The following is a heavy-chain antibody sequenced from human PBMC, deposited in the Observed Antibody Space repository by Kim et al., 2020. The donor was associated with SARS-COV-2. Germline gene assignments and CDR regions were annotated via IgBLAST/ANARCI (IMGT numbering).Heavy chain of an antibody. D-gene: IGHD3-10*01. CDR3: AKDKVIESYDSGSGGFGH. CDR1: GFTFDDYA. CDR2: ISWNSDSI. Sequence: GGSLRLSCVASGFTFDDYAMHWVRQAPGKGLEWVSGISWNSDSIGYADSVKGRFTVSRDNAKNSLYLQMSSLRAEDTALYYCAKDKVIESYDSGSGGFGHWGQGTLVTVSS. J-gene: IGHJ4*02. V-gene: IGHV3-9*01.